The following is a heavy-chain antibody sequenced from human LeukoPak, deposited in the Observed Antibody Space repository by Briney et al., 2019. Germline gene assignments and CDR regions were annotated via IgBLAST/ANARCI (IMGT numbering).Heavy chain of an antibody. J-gene: IGHJ4*02. Sequence: GGSLRLSCAASGFTFSSYWMSWVRQAPGKGLEWVANIKQDGSEKYYVDSVKGRFTISRDNSKNTLYLQMNSLRAEDTAVYYCAREISSGWSFDYWGQGTLVTVSS. CDR3: AREISSGWSFDY. CDR2: IKQDGSEK. CDR1: GFTFSSYW. V-gene: IGHV3-7*01. D-gene: IGHD6-19*01.